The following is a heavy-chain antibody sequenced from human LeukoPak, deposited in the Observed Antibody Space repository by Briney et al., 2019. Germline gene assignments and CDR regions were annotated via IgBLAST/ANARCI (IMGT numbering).Heavy chain of an antibody. CDR3: AKDGPSRQPVIPAAVDY. CDR2: ISYDGSNK. V-gene: IGHV3-30*18. D-gene: IGHD2-2*01. Sequence: GGSLRLSCAPSGFTFSNYGMQWVRQAPGKGLAGVAIISYDGSNKYYADSVKGRFTISRDNSKNTLYLQMNSLRAEDTAVYYCAKDGPSRQPVIPAAVDYWGQGTLVTVSS. CDR1: GFTFSNYG. J-gene: IGHJ4*02.